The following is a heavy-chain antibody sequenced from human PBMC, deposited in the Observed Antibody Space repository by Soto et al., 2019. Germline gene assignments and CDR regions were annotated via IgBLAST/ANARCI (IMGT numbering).Heavy chain of an antibody. J-gene: IGHJ4*02. CDR3: ARGSWELPASLFDY. D-gene: IGHD1-26*01. V-gene: IGHV3-30-3*01. CDR1: VFTFISYA. CDR2: ISYDGSNK. Sequence: GWSLRLSCASSVFTFISYAMHWVRQAPGKGLEWVAVISYDGSNKYYADSVKGRFTISRDNSKNTLYLQMNSLRAEDTAVYYCARGSWELPASLFDYWGQGTLVTVSS.